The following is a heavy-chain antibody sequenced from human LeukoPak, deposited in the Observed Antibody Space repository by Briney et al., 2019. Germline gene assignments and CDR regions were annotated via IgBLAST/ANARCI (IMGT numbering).Heavy chain of an antibody. CDR1: GDSVSSNSAA. CDR3: ARESITMIVVVRNWFDP. Sequence: SQTLSLTCAISGDSVSSNSAAWNWIRQSPSRGLEWLGSTYYRSTWYNDYAVSVKSRITINADTSKNQFSLQLNSVTPEDTAVYYCARESITMIVVVRNWFDPWGQGTLVTVSS. J-gene: IGHJ5*02. D-gene: IGHD3-22*01. CDR2: TYYRSTWYN. V-gene: IGHV6-1*01.